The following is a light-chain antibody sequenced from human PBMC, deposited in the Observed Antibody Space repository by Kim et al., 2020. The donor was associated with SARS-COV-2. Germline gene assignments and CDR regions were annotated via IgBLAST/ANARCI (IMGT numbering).Light chain of an antibody. CDR3: TSYTTSSTVV. J-gene: IGLJ2*01. CDR1: SSDVGAYNY. V-gene: IGLV2-14*03. Sequence: QSALIQPASVSGSPGQSITISCTGTSSDVGAYNYVSWYQQHPGKAPKLMIYHVSNRPSGVSDRFSGSKSGNTASLTISGLQAEDEAAYYCTSYTTSSTVVFGGGAQLTVL. CDR2: HVS.